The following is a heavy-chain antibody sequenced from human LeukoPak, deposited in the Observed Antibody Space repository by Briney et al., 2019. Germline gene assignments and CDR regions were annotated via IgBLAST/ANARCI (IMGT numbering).Heavy chain of an antibody. CDR2: ISGSGGSA. CDR1: GFAFSTYA. V-gene: IGHV3-23*01. D-gene: IGHD2-2*01. J-gene: IGHJ5*02. Sequence: GGSLRLTCAASGFAFSTYAMSWVRQAPGKGLEWVSGISGSGGSAYYADSVKGRFTVSRDNSKNTLFLQMNSLRAEDTAIYYCATVPVPTAIWWFDPWGQGTLVTVSS. CDR3: ATVPVPTAIWWFDP.